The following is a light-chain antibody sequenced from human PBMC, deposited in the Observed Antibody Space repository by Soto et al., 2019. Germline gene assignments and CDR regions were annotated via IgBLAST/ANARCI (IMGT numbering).Light chain of an antibody. CDR1: SSNIGSNT. Sequence: QSVLTQPPSASGTPGQRVTISCSGSSSNIGSNTVNWYQQLPGTAPKLLIYADYERPSGVPDRFSGSKSGASAALVITGLRADDEADYYCQSYDNNVSGWVFGGGTQLTVL. CDR2: ADY. CDR3: QSYDNNVSGWV. V-gene: IGLV1-44*01. J-gene: IGLJ3*02.